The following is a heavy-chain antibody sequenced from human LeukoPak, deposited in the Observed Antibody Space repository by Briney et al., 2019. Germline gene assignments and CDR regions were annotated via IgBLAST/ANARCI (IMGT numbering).Heavy chain of an antibody. V-gene: IGHV1-2*02. CDR2: INPNSGGT. CDR3: ARGPLRAVAVTTFDY. Sequence: ASVKVSCKASGYTFTGYYMHWVRQAPGQGLEWMGWINPNSGGTNYAQKFQGRVTMTRDTSISTAYMELSRLRSDDTAVYYCARGPLRAVAVTTFDYWGQGTLVTVSS. D-gene: IGHD6-19*01. CDR1: GYTFTGYY. J-gene: IGHJ4*02.